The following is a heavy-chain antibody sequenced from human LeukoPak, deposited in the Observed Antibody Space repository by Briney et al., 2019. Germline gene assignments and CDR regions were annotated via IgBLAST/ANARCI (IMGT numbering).Heavy chain of an antibody. CDR2: IYYSGST. D-gene: IGHD4-11*01. J-gene: IGHJ4*02. Sequence: SETLSLTCTVSGVSISSYYWSWIRQPPGKGLEWVGYIYYSGSTTYNPSLKGRVTISVDTSKNQFSLQLSSVTAADPAVYYCARMYSNYFDYWGQGSLVTVSS. CDR3: ARMYSNYFDY. CDR1: GVSISSYY. V-gene: IGHV4-59*01.